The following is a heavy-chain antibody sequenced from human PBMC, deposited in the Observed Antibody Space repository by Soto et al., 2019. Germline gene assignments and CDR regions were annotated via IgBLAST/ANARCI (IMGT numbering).Heavy chain of an antibody. V-gene: IGHV1-69*04. CDR1: GGTFSSYT. CDR3: AREPVAGIWFYP. Sequence: SVKVSCKASGGTFSSYTISWVRQAPGQGLEWMGRIIPFHGIANYAQKLQGRVTITADKSTSTAYMELRSLRSDDTAVYYCAREPVAGIWFYPWGRGTLVTVSS. D-gene: IGHD6-19*01. CDR2: IIPFHGIA. J-gene: IGHJ5*02.